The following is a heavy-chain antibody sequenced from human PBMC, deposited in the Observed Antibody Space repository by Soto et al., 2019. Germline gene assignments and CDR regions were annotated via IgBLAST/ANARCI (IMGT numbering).Heavy chain of an antibody. J-gene: IGHJ6*02. D-gene: IGHD2-15*01. CDR3: ARDQEGCSGGSCYPAYYYYGMDV. V-gene: IGHV1-46*01. Sequence: ASVKVSCKASGYTFTSYYMHWVRQAPGQGLEWMGIINPSGGSTSYAQKFQGRVTMTRDTSTSTVYMELSSLRSEDTAVYYCARDQEGCSGGSCYPAYYYYGMDVWGQGTTVTVSS. CDR1: GYTFTSYY. CDR2: INPSGGST.